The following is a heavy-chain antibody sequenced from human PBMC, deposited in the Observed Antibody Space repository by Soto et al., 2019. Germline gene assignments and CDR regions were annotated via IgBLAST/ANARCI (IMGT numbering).Heavy chain of an antibody. CDR1: GFTFSSYG. J-gene: IGHJ4*02. D-gene: IGHD6-6*01. CDR2: IWYDGSNK. Sequence: PGGSLRLSCAASGFTFSSYGMHWVRQAPGKGLEWLAVIWYDGSNKYYADSVKGLFTISRDNSKNTLYLQMNSLRAEDTAVYYCARDDSSSSEFDYWGQGTLVTVSS. CDR3: ARDDSSSSEFDY. V-gene: IGHV3-33*01.